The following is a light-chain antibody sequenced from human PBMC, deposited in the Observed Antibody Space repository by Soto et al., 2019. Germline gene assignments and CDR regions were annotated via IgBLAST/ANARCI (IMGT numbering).Light chain of an antibody. CDR2: DVS. Sequence: HSVLTKPASLNGFPGQSITISCTGTSSDVGGYNYVSWYQQHPGKAPKLMIYDVSNRPSGVSNRFSGSESGNTASLTISGLQAEDEADYYCSSYTSSSTPYVFGTGTKVTVL. V-gene: IGLV2-14*01. J-gene: IGLJ1*01. CDR1: SSDVGGYNY. CDR3: SSYTSSSTPYV.